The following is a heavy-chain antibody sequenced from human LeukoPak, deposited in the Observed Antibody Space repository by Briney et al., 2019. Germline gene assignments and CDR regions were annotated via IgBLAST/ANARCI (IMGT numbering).Heavy chain of an antibody. V-gene: IGHV1-2*02. D-gene: IGHD3-22*01. CDR2: INPNTGDT. J-gene: IGHJ4*02. CDR1: GYTLTSYY. Sequence: ASVKVSCKASGYTLTSYYMHWVRQAPGQGLEWMGWINPNTGDTSFAQKFQGRVTLARDTSISTAYMELSRLKSDDTAVYYCARLFNYYDNSGYYQYYFDYWGQGTLVTVSS. CDR3: ARLFNYYDNSGYYQYYFDY.